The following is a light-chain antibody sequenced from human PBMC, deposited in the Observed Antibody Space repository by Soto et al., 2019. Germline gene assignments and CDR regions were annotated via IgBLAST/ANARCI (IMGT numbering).Light chain of an antibody. Sequence: EIVLTQSPCTLALSPGERATLSCGASQSIGTKLVWYQQKPGQAPRLLIYATSTRATGIPGRFSGSGSGTEFTLSISSLPSEDFEVYYCQQRSNWPITFGQGTRLEIK. CDR2: ATS. J-gene: IGKJ5*01. V-gene: IGKV3-15*01. CDR1: QSIGTK. CDR3: QQRSNWPIT.